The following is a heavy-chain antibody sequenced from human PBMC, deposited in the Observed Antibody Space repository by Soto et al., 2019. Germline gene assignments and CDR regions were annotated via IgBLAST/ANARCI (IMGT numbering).Heavy chain of an antibody. Sequence: GGSLRLSCTASGFTFGDYAMSWVRQAPGKGLEWVGFIRSKAYGGTTEYAASVKGRFTISRDDSKSIAYLQMNSLKTEDTAVYYCTRGPEYSSSSYYYYGMAVWGQGTTVTVSS. V-gene: IGHV3-49*04. CDR3: TRGPEYSSSSYYYYGMAV. CDR2: IRSKAYGGTT. J-gene: IGHJ6*02. D-gene: IGHD6-6*01. CDR1: GFTFGDYA.